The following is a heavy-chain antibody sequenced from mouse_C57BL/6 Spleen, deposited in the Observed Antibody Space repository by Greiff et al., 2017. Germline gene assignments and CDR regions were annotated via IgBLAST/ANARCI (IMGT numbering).Heavy chain of an antibody. CDR3: AREGYYGSSPAWFAY. D-gene: IGHD1-1*01. V-gene: IGHV1-81*01. J-gene: IGHJ3*01. CDR2: IYPRSGNT. CDR1: GYTFTSYG. Sequence: VQGVESGAELARPGASVKLSCKASGYTFTSYGISWVKQRTGQGLEWIGEIYPRSGNTYYNEKFKGKATLTADKSSSTAYMELRSLTSEDSAVYFCAREGYYGSSPAWFAYWGQGTLVTVSA.